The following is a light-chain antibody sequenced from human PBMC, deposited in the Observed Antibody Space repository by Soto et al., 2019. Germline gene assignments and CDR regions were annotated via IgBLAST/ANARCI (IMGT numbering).Light chain of an antibody. J-gene: IGLJ1*01. V-gene: IGLV2-8*01. Sequence: QSALAQPPSASGSPGQSVTISCTGTSSDVGGYNYVSWYQQHPGKAPKLMIYEVSKRPSGVPDRFSGSKSGNTASLTVSGLQAEDEADYYCSSYAGNKNVFGTGTKVTV. CDR3: SSYAGNKNV. CDR2: EVS. CDR1: SSDVGGYNY.